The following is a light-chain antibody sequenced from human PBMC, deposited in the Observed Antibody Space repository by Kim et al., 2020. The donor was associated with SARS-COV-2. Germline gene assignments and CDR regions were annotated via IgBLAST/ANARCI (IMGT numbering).Light chain of an antibody. V-gene: IGLV3-1*01. CDR1: KLGDKY. CDR3: QAWDSSTGV. J-gene: IGLJ3*02. Sequence: VYPGQTASITCSGDKLGDKYACWYQQKPGQSPVLGIYQDNKRPSGIPERFSGSNSGNTATLTISGTQAMDEADDYCQAWDSSTGVLGGGTQMTV. CDR2: QDN.